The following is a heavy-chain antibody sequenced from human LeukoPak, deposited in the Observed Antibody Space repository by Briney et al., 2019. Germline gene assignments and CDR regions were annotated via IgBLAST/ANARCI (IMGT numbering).Heavy chain of an antibody. CDR2: IYYSGST. V-gene: IGHV4-59*08. J-gene: IGHJ4*02. D-gene: IGHD6-19*01. Sequence: SETLSLTCTVSGGSISSYYWSWIRQPPGKGLEWIGFIYYSGSTNYNPSLKSRVTISVDTSKNQFSLRLSSVIATDTAVYYCARRSWSGWNFGYWGQGTLVTVSS. CDR1: GGSISSYY. CDR3: ARRSWSGWNFGY.